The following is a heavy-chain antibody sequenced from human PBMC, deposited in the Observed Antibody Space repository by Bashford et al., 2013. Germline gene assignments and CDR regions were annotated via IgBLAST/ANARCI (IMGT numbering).Heavy chain of an antibody. J-gene: IGHJ4*02. Sequence: GGSLRLSCAASGFTFRTSGMHWVRQAPGKGLEWVAFIWYDGSYTYSADSLKGRFTISRDNSKNTLYLRMNSLRAEDTAVYYCARDADPLGIEVAHFDPTGAPGTLVTVSS. CDR1: GFTFRTSG. V-gene: IGHV3-33*01. CDR2: IWYDGSYT. D-gene: IGHD6-19*01. CDR3: ARDADPLGIEVAHFDPT.